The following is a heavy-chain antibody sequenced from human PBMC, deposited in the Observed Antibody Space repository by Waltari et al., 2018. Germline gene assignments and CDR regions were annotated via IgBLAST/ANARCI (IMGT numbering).Heavy chain of an antibody. CDR2: ISGNNGNT. D-gene: IGHD3-22*01. V-gene: IGHV1-18*01. Sequence: QVVLVQSGGEVKKPGASVKVSCKGSGYRFTSYGIGWVRQAPGRGLEFVAWISGNNGNTKHGQKVQGRVTVTTDTSTSTAYMELKSLQSDDSAIYYCVRSGLYYYDSSYAFDFWGQGTYVTVSS. CDR1: GYRFTSYG. J-gene: IGHJ3*01. CDR3: VRSGLYYYDSSYAFDF.